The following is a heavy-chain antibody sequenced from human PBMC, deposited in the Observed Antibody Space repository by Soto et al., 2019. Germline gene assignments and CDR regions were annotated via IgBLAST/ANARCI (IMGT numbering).Heavy chain of an antibody. CDR3: ARGSGCGYTYAYGMDV. J-gene: IGHJ6*02. V-gene: IGHV3-48*02. Sequence: EVQLVESGGGLVQPGGSLRLSCAASGFTFSSYDMNWVRQAPGKGLEWGSYISSSSTTIYYADSVKARFTIARDNAKNSLYLQMNSLRDEDTAVYYCARGSGCGYTYAYGMDVWGQGTTGNVSS. D-gene: IGHD5-18*01. CDR1: GFTFSSYD. CDR2: ISSSSTTI.